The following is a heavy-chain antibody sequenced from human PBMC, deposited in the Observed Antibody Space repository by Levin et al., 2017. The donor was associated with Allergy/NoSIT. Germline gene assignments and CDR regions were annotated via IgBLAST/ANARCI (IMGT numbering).Heavy chain of an antibody. D-gene: IGHD6-6*01. CDR1: GYAFTGYY. J-gene: IGHJ2*01. V-gene: IGHV1-2*06. CDR2: INPNTGGT. CDR3: AVHTVDDTSSWDRSYWYFDL. Sequence: ASVKVSCKASGYAFTGYYMHWVRQAPGQGLEWMGRINPNTGGTDYSQKFQGRVTMTRDTSISTASMELSRLRSDDTAVYYCAVHTVDDTSSWDRSYWYFDLWGRGTLVTVSS.